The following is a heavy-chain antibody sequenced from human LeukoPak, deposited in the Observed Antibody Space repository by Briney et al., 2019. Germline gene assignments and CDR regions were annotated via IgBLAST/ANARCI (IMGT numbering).Heavy chain of an antibody. D-gene: IGHD5-18*01. CDR1: GGSISTSNYY. CDR3: ARVASSGYTAMGGLADY. V-gene: IGHV4-39*07. J-gene: IGHJ4*02. Sequence: PSETLSLTCTVSGGSISTSNYYWGWIRQPPGKGLEWIGNIFYSGSTYYSPSLRSRVTISVDTSKNQFSLKLSSVTAADTAVYYCARVASSGYTAMGGLADYWGQGTLVTVSS. CDR2: IFYSGST.